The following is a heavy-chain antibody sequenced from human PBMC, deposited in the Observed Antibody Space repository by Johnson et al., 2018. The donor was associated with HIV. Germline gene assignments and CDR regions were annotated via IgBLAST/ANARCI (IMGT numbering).Heavy chain of an antibody. V-gene: IGHV3-53*01. CDR2: IYSGGRT. D-gene: IGHD4-17*01. J-gene: IGHJ3*02. CDR3: AKDMSGDPDAFDI. Sequence: VQLVESGGGLIQPGGSLRLSCAASGFTVSSNYMSWVRQAPGKGLEWVSVIYSGGRTYYADTVKGRFTISRDNSKNSLYLQMNSMRAEDTALYYCAKDMSGDPDAFDIWGQGTMVTVSS. CDR1: GFTVSSNY.